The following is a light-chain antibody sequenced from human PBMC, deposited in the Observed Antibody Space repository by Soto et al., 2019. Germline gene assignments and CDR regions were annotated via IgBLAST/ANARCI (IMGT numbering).Light chain of an antibody. CDR3: SSYTRSSTSV. CDR1: SSDVGGYNY. CDR2: DVS. J-gene: IGLJ2*01. V-gene: IGLV2-14*01. Sequence: QSALTQPASVSGSPGQSITISCTGTSSDVGGYNYVSWYQQHPGKAPKLMIYDVSNRPSGVSNRFSGSKSGNTASLTISGLQDEDEADYYCSSYTRSSTSVFGGGTKVTVL.